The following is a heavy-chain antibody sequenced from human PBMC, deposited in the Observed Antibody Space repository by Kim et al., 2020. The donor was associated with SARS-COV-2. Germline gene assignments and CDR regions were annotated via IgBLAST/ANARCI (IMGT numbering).Heavy chain of an antibody. CDR1: GGSISSGDYY. V-gene: IGHV4-30-4*01. J-gene: IGHJ4*02. CDR3: ARETNSGSCSRTLGY. D-gene: IGHD1-26*01. Sequence: SETLSLTCTVSGGSISSGDYYWSWIRQPPGKGLEWIGYIYYSGSTYYNPSLKSRVTISVDTSKNQFSLKLSSVTAADTAVYYCARETNSGSCSRTLGYWGQATLVTVSS. CDR2: IYYSGST.